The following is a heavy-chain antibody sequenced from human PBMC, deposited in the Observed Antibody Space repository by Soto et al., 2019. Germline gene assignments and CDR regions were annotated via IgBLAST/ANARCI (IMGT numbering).Heavy chain of an antibody. CDR3: AKIPHRVVPAANWFDP. CDR1: GFTFSSYA. J-gene: IGHJ5*02. D-gene: IGHD2-2*01. CDR2: ISGSGGST. V-gene: IGHV3-23*01. Sequence: GESLKISCAASGFTFSSYAMSWVRQAPGKGLEWVSAISGSGGSTYYADSVKGRFTISRDNSKNTLYLQMNSLRAEDTAVYYCAKIPHRVVPAANWFDPWGQGTLVTVSS.